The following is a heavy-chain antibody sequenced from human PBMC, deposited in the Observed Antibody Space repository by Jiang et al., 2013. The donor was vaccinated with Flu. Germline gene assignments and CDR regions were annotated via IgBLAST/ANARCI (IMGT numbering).Heavy chain of an antibody. CDR3: ARHSPDFGERRYFDY. CDR2: VFYTGAT. D-gene: IGHD4-17*01. V-gene: IGHV4-39*01. CDR1: GGSISSTTYY. J-gene: IGHJ4*02. Sequence: PGLVKTSETLSLTCTVSGGSISSTTYYWGWVRQPPGKGLQWIGSVFYTGATYYSPSLKSRVTTSVDTSKNQFSLKLTSVTAADTAAYYCARHSPDFGERRYFDYWGQGTVVTVSS.